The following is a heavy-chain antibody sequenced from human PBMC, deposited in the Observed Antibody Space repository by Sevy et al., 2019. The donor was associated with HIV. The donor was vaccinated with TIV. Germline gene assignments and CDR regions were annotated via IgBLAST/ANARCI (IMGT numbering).Heavy chain of an antibody. CDR2: ISSSSSYI. Sequence: GGSLRLSCAASGFTFSSYSMNWVRQAPGKELEWVSSISSSSSYIYYADSVKGRFTISRDNAKNSLYLQMNSLRAEDKAVYYCARGVSYCSGGSCYGMYNWFDPWGQGTLVTVSS. V-gene: IGHV3-21*01. D-gene: IGHD2-15*01. CDR3: ARGVSYCSGGSCYGMYNWFDP. J-gene: IGHJ5*02. CDR1: GFTFSSYS.